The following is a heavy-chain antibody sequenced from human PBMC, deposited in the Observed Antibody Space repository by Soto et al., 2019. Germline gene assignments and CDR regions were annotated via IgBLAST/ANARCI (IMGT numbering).Heavy chain of an antibody. CDR1: GGSISSYY. Sequence: SETLSLTCTGSGGSISSYYWSWIRQPPGKGLEWIGYIYYSGSTNYNPSLKSRVTISVDRSKNQFSLKLSSVTAADTAVYYCARSRDEIDYWGQGTLVTVSS. CDR3: ARSRDEIDY. CDR2: IYYSGST. V-gene: IGHV4-59*12. J-gene: IGHJ4*02.